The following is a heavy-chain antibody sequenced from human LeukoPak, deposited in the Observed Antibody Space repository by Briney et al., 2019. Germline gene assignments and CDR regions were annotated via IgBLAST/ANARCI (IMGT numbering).Heavy chain of an antibody. J-gene: IGHJ4*02. V-gene: IGHV4-4*07. Sequence: PSETLSLTCSVSGXSINSHYWTWIRQPAGKGLEWIGRIYISGSTNYSPSLKSRVTMSVDTSKNQFSLNPISVTAADTAVYYCARALNPLTGTYYFDYWGQGTLVTVSS. CDR3: ARALNPLTGTYYFDY. CDR2: IYISGST. CDR1: GXSINSHY. D-gene: IGHD4/OR15-4a*01.